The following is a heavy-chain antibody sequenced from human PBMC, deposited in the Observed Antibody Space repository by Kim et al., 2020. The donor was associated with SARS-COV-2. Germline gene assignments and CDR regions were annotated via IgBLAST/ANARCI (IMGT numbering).Heavy chain of an antibody. CDR3: ARDGDSPSHYYGMDV. Sequence: SETLSLTCAVSGGSISSSNWWSWVRQPPGKGLEWIGEIYHSGSTNYNPSLKSRVTISVDKSKNQFSLKLSSVTAADTAVYYCARDGDSPSHYYGMDVWGQGTTVTVSS. CDR2: IYHSGST. V-gene: IGHV4-4*02. CDR1: GGSISSSNW. J-gene: IGHJ6*02. D-gene: IGHD3-3*01.